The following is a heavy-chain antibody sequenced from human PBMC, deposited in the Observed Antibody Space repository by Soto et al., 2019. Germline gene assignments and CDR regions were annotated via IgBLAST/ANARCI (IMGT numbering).Heavy chain of an antibody. Sequence: QVPLVQSGAEVKKPGASVKVSCKASGYTFTSYAMHWVRQAPGQRLEWMGWINAGNGNTKYSQKFQGRVTITRDTSASTAYMELSSLRSEDTAVYYCARVTAAYYYYGMDVWGQGTTVTVSS. V-gene: IGHV1-3*01. J-gene: IGHJ6*02. CDR1: GYTFTSYA. CDR3: ARVTAAYYYYGMDV. D-gene: IGHD2-2*01. CDR2: INAGNGNT.